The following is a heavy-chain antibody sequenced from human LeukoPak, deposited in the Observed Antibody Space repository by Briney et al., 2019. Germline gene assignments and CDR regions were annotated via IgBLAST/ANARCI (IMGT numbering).Heavy chain of an antibody. CDR3: TRDFVF. CDR1: GFAFSTYW. V-gene: IGHV3-7*01. CDR2: INQDGSVK. Sequence: GGSLRLSCAASGFAFSTYWMGWVRQAPGKGLEWVGNINQDGSVKHYVDSVRGRFTISRDNARNSVYLQMNALRVEDTAVHYCTRDFVFWGQGTLVTASS. D-gene: IGHD3-3*01. J-gene: IGHJ4*02.